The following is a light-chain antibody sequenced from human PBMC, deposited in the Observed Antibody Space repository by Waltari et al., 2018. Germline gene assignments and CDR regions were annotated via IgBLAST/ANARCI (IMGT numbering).Light chain of an antibody. Sequence: QSVLTPPPSLSGAPGPRVTIPSPGRRPNLRAGSAVPAFQQFPGTAPKLFIYVITNRPSGVPARFSGSKSGTSASLAITGLQAEDEADYYCQSYDSSLRGFYVFGTGTKVTV. CDR1: RPNLRAGSA. CDR2: VIT. CDR3: QSYDSSLRGFYV. J-gene: IGLJ1*01. V-gene: IGLV1-40*01.